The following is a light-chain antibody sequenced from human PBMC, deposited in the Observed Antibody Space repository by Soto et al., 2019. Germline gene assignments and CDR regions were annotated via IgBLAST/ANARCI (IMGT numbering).Light chain of an antibody. J-gene: IGKJ1*01. CDR2: GAS. CDR3: QQYGSSPWT. CDR1: QSVDIN. V-gene: IGKV3-20*01. Sequence: EIVLTQSPGTLSVSPGDGVTLSCRASQSVDINLAWYQQRAGQAPRLLVYGASTKATDMPGSFSGSGPGTDFTLTISSLEPEEFAVYYCQQYGSSPWTVGQGTKVDIK.